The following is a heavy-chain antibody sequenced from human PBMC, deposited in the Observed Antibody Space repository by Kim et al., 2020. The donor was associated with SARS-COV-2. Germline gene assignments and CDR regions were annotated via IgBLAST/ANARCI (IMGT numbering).Heavy chain of an antibody. Sequence: YSGNTPYHPALQSRVTVSVDTSKTQFSLRLSSVTAADTAVYYCARSRGAYWGQGTLVTVSS. CDR2: YSGNT. J-gene: IGHJ4*02. V-gene: IGHV4-39*01. CDR3: ARSRGAY. D-gene: IGHD3-16*01.